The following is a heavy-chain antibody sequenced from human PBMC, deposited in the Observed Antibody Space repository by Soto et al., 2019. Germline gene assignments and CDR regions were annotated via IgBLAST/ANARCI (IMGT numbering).Heavy chain of an antibody. Sequence: EVQLVESGGGLVQPGGSLRLSCAASGFTVSSIYMSWVRQAPGKGLEWVSVLYSGGYTNYADSVKGRFTISRDSSKNTLYLQMTSLRAEDTAVYYCARSGLIAVAGLFDYWGHGTLITVSS. J-gene: IGHJ4*01. CDR3: ARSGLIAVAGLFDY. V-gene: IGHV3-66*01. CDR1: GFTVSSIY. D-gene: IGHD6-19*01. CDR2: LYSGGYT.